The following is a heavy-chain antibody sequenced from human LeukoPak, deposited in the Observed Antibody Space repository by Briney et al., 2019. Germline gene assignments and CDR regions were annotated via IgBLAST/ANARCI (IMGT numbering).Heavy chain of an antibody. CDR3: ARAIQLWSRGVTTYYFDY. J-gene: IGHJ4*02. Sequence: GGSLRLSCAASGFTFSSYWMHWVRQAPGKGLVWVSRVNSDGGSTSYADSVKGRFTISRDNAKSTLYLQMNSLRAEDTAVYYCARAIQLWSRGVTTYYFDYWGQGTLVTVSS. D-gene: IGHD5-18*01. CDR1: GFTFSSYW. V-gene: IGHV3-74*01. CDR2: VNSDGGST.